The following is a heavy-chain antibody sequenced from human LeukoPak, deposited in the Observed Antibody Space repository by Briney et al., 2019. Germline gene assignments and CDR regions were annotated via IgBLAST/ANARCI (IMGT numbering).Heavy chain of an antibody. CDR1: GFTFSNYG. V-gene: IGHV3-30*02. Sequence: PGGSLRLSCAASGFTFSNYGMHWVRQAPGKGLEWVAFIRYDGSNKYYADSVKGRFTISRDNSKNTLYLQMNSLRAEDTAVYYCARGVVVTAYDAFDIWGQGTMVTVSS. CDR2: IRYDGSNK. CDR3: ARGVVVTAYDAFDI. D-gene: IGHD2-21*02. J-gene: IGHJ3*02.